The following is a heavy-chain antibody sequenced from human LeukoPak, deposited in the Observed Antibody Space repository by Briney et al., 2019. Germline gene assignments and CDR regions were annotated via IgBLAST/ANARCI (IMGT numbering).Heavy chain of an antibody. Sequence: PGGSLRLSCAASGFTFSSYSMNWVRQAPGKGLEWVSSISSSSSYIYYADSVKGRFTISRDNAKNSLYLQMNSLRAEDTAVYYCARDLILGSGWYSDFDYWGQGTLVTVSS. V-gene: IGHV3-21*01. J-gene: IGHJ4*02. CDR1: GFTFSSYS. D-gene: IGHD6-19*01. CDR2: ISSSSSYI. CDR3: ARDLILGSGWYSDFDY.